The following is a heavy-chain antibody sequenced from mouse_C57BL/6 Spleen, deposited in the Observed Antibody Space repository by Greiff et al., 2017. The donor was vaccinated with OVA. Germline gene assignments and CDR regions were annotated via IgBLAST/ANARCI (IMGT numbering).Heavy chain of an antibody. Sequence: QVQLQQPGAELVKPGASVTLSCKASGYTFTSYWMQWVKQRPGQGLEWIGEIDPSDSYTNYNQQFKGTATLTVDTTSSTAYMQLSSLTSEDSAVYYGASRGYCYDFDYWGQGTTLTGSS. J-gene: IGHJ2*01. CDR2: IDPSDSYT. D-gene: IGHD2-12*01. CDR3: ASRGYCYDFDY. CDR1: GYTFTSYW. V-gene: IGHV1-50*01.